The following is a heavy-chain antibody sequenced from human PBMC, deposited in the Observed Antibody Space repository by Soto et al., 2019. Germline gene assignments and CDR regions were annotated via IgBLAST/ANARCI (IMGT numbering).Heavy chain of an antibody. CDR1: GYSFTSDW. J-gene: IGHJ6*02. V-gene: IGHV5-51*01. D-gene: IGHD6-6*01. Sequence: GESLKISCKGSGYSFTSDWIGWVRQMPGKGLEWMGIIYPGDSDTRYSPSFQGQVTISADKSISTAYLQWSSLKASDTAMYYCAREYSSSSHSHGMDVWGQGTTVTVSS. CDR2: IYPGDSDT. CDR3: AREYSSSSHSHGMDV.